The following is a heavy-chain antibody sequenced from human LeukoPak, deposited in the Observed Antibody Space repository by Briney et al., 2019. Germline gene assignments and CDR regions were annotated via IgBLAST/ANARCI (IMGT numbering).Heavy chain of an antibody. CDR3: ARSTTYYYDSSGSYGMDV. V-gene: IGHV1-18*01. CDR1: GYTFTSYG. J-gene: IGHJ6*02. Sequence: ASVKVSCKASGYTFTSYGISWVRQAPGQGLEWMGWISAYNGNTNYARKLQGRVTMTTDTSTSTAYMELRSLRSDDTAVYYCARSTTYYYDSSGSYGMDVWGQGTTVTVSS. CDR2: ISAYNGNT. D-gene: IGHD3-22*01.